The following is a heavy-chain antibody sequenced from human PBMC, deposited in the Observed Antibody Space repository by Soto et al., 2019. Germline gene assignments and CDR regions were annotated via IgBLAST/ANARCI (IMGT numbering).Heavy chain of an antibody. Sequence: GESLKISCKGSGYSFTSYWISWMRQMPGKGLEWMGRIDPSDSYTNYSPSFQGHVTISADKSISTAYLQWSSLKASDTAMYYCARPTDYSNYGYYYYGMDVWGQGTTVTVSS. J-gene: IGHJ6*02. CDR2: IDPSDSYT. V-gene: IGHV5-10-1*01. CDR3: ARPTDYSNYGYYYYGMDV. D-gene: IGHD4-4*01. CDR1: GYSFTSYW.